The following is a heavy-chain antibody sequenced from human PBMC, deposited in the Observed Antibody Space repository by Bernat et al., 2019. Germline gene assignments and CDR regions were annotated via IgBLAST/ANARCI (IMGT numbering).Heavy chain of an antibody. CDR2: ISSSSSTI. V-gene: IGHV3-48*02. J-gene: IGHJ4*02. CDR3: ARDRKDSSGYYPSGSLDY. CDR1: GFTFSSYS. D-gene: IGHD3-22*01. Sequence: EVQLVESGGGLVQPGGSLRLSCAASGFTFSSYSMNWFRQAPGKGLEWVSYISSSSSTIYYADSVKGRFTISRDNAKNSLYLQMNSLRDEDTAVYYCARDRKDSSGYYPSGSLDYWGQGTLVTVSS.